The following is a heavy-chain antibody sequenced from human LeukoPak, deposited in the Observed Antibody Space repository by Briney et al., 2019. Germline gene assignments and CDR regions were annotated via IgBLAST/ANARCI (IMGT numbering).Heavy chain of an antibody. D-gene: IGHD2-15*01. CDR2: INHSGST. J-gene: IGHJ5*02. Sequence: PSETLSLTCAVYGGSFSGYYWSWIRQPPGRGLEWIGEINHSGSTNYNPSLKSRVTISVDTSKNQFSLKLSSVTAADTAVYYCARGGYSFSVYNWFDPWGQGTLVTVSS. CDR1: GGSFSGYY. CDR3: ARGGYSFSVYNWFDP. V-gene: IGHV4-34*01.